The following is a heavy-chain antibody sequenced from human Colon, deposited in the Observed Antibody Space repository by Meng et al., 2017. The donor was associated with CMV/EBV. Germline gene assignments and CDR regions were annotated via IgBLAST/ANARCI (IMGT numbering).Heavy chain of an antibody. V-gene: IGHV4-39*07. D-gene: IGHD3-22*01. CDR1: GGSVSSSSYY. Sequence: SETLSLTCSVSGGSVSSSSYYWGWIRQPPGKGLEWIGSIFQSGSTYYNPSLKSRATISLDTPKNQFSLKLSSVTAADTAVYYCARGVTMITAGMDVWGQGTTVTVSS. CDR2: IFQSGST. J-gene: IGHJ6*02. CDR3: ARGVTMITAGMDV.